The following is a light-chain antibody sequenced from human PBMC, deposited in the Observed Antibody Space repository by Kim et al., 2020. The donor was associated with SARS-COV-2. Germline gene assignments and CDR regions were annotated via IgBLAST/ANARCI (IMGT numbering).Light chain of an antibody. J-gene: IGLJ3*02. CDR3: SSYTTTTTLV. CDR1: NSDVGDFNY. Sequence: QSALTQPASVSGSPGQSITISCTATNSDVGDFNYVSWYQQLPGKAPKLLTYDVRSRPSGVSNRFSASKSGKTASLTISGLQPEDEATYYCSSYTTTTTLVFGGGTQLTVL. V-gene: IGLV2-14*03. CDR2: DVR.